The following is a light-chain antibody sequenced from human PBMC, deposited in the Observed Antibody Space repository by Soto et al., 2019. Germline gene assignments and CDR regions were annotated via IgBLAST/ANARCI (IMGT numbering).Light chain of an antibody. CDR2: AAS. CDR1: QGISSY. J-gene: IGKJ2*01. Sequence: AIRMTQSPSSFSASTGDRVTITCRASQGISSYLAWYQQKPGKAPKLLIYAASTLQSGVPSRFSGSGSGTDFTLTISCLQSEDFATYYCQQYCRYQSTFGQGTKLEIK. V-gene: IGKV1-8*01. CDR3: QQYCRYQST.